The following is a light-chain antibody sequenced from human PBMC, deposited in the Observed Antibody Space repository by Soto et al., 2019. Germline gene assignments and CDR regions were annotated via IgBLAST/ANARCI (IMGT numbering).Light chain of an antibody. CDR2: EVS. CDR3: KQGTHWPHT. J-gene: IGKJ1*01. V-gene: IGKV2-30*01. CDR1: RSLVYSDGSTS. Sequence: DVVMTQSPLSLPVTLGQPASISCRSSRSLVYSDGSTSLNWFQQRPGQSPRRLMFEVSSRDSGVPDRFCGSASGTDFTLKISRVEAEDVGVYYCKQGTHWPHTFGQGTKVDIK.